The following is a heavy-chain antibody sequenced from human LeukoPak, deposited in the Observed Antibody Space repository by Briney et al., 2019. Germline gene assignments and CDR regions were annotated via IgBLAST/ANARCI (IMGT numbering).Heavy chain of an antibody. D-gene: IGHD6-19*01. CDR3: VRDRPYTSGLSDY. V-gene: IGHV3-74*01. CDR1: GFTFSTYW. J-gene: IGHJ4*02. Sequence: PGGSLRLSCAASGFTFSTYWMHWVRQGPGKGLVWVSRLSSDGSATNYADSVKGRFTISRDNAKNTLYLQMNSLRAEDTAVYYCVRDRPYTSGLSDYWGQGTLVTVSS. CDR2: LSSDGSAT.